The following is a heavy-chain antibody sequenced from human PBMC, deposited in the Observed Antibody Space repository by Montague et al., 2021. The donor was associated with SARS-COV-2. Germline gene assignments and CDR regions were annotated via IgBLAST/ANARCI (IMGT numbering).Heavy chain of an antibody. V-gene: IGHV3-13*01. CDR2: IGTAGDT. D-gene: IGHD4-17*01. CDR3: ARDPGTVTSSWYFDL. J-gene: IGHJ2*01. CDR1: GFTFSSYD. Sequence: SLRLSCAASGFTFSSYDMHWVRQATGKGLEWVSAIGTAGDTYYPGSVXXRFTISRENAKNSLYLQMNSLRAGDTAVYYCARDPGTVTSSWYFDLWGRGTLVTVSS.